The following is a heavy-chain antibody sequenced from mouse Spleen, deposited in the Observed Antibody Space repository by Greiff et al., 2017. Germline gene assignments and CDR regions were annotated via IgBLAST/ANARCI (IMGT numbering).Heavy chain of an antibody. CDR2: ILPGSGST. Sequence: VQLQQSGAELMKPGASVKISCKATGYTFSSYWIEWVKQRPGHGLEWIGEILPGSGSTNYNEKFKGKATFTADASSNTAYMQLSSLTSEDSAVYYCARRGANWAFAYWGQGTLVTVSA. V-gene: IGHV1-9*01. J-gene: IGHJ3*01. D-gene: IGHD4-1*02. CDR3: ARRGANWAFAY. CDR1: GYTFSSYW.